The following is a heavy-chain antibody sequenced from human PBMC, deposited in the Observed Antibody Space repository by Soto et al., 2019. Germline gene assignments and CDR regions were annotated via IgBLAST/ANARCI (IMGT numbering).Heavy chain of an antibody. Sequence: LRLSCAASGFTFSSSWMNWVRQAPGKGLEWVADIKEDGSEKYYVDSLKGRFTISRDNAENSLYLQMNSLRAEDTAVYYCARGDYYDRRFDSWGQGTLVTVSS. J-gene: IGHJ4*02. CDR2: IKEDGSEK. CDR1: GFTFSSSW. CDR3: ARGDYYDRRFDS. V-gene: IGHV3-7*03. D-gene: IGHD3-22*01.